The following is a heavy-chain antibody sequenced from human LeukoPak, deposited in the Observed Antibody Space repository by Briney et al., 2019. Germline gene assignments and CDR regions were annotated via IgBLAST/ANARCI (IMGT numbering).Heavy chain of an antibody. CDR1: GGSISSYY. D-gene: IGHD3-3*01. J-gene: IGHJ4*02. CDR3: ARADFWSGYYAFNFDY. Sequence: SETLSLTCTVSGGSISSYYWSWIRQPPGKGLEWIGYIYYSGSTNYNPSLKSRVTISVDTSKNQFTLKLSSVTAADTAVYYCARADFWSGYYAFNFDYWGQGTLVTVSS. CDR2: IYYSGST. V-gene: IGHV4-59*01.